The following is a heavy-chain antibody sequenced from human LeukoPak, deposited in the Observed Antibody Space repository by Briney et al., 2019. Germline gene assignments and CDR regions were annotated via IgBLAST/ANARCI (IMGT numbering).Heavy chain of an antibody. CDR2: INHSGST. Sequence: SETQSLTCAVYGGSFSGYYWSWIRQPPGKGLEWIGEINHSGSTNYNPPLKSRVTISVDTSKNQFSLKLSSVTAADTAVYYCARGAYRSSLPWFDPWGQGTLVTVSS. J-gene: IGHJ5*02. D-gene: IGHD2-15*01. CDR1: GGSFSGYY. CDR3: ARGAYRSSLPWFDP. V-gene: IGHV4-34*01.